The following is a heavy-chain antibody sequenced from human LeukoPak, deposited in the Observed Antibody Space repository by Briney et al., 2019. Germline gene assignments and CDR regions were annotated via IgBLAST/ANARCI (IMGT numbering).Heavy chain of an antibody. CDR3: ARGSYSGWYDY. Sequence: PGGSLRLSCAASGFTFSSYWMSRVRQAPGKGLEWVANIKQDGSEKYYVDSVKGRFTISRDNAKNSLYLQMNSLRAEDTAVYYCARGSYSGWYDYWGQGTLVTVSS. V-gene: IGHV3-7*01. CDR2: IKQDGSEK. D-gene: IGHD6-19*01. J-gene: IGHJ4*02. CDR1: GFTFSSYW.